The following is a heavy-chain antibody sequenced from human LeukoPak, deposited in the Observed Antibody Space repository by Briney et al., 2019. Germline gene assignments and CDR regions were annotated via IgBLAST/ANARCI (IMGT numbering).Heavy chain of an antibody. CDR3: ARDMFKRHAFDI. J-gene: IGHJ3*02. Sequence: GGSLRLSCAASGFTFSSYSMNWVRQAPGKGLEWVSSISSSSSYIYYADSVKGRFTISRDNAKNSLYLQMNSLRAGDTAVYYCARDMFKRHAFDIWGQGTMVTVSS. CDR1: GFTFSSYS. V-gene: IGHV3-21*01. D-gene: IGHD3-10*02. CDR2: ISSSSSYI.